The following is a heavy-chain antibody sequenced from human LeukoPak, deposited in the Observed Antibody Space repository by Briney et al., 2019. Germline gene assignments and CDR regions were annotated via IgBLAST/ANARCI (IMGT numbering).Heavy chain of an antibody. CDR2: ISSNGGSI. CDR1: GFTFSDYA. J-gene: IGHJ6*03. V-gene: IGHV3-64*01. CDR3: AKSQRGYYPRRTYYYYMDV. Sequence: GGSLRLSSAASGFTFSDYAMHWVRQAPGKELEYVSAISSNGGSIHYANSVKGRFTISRDNSKKTLYLQMNSLRAEDTAVYYCAKSQRGYYPRRTYYYYMDVWGKGTTVTVSS. D-gene: IGHD1-26*01.